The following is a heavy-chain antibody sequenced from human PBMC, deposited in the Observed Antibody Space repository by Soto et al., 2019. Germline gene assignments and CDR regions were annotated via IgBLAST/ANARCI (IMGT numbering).Heavy chain of an antibody. Sequence: PGGSLRLSCTASGFTFGDYAMSWFRQAPGKGLEWVGFIRSKAYGGTTEYAASVKGRFTISRDDSKSIAYLQMNSLKTEDTAVYYCTTARSGGDFWSGYGPSWFDPWGQGTLVTVSS. D-gene: IGHD3-3*01. CDR1: GFTFGDYA. J-gene: IGHJ5*02. CDR2: IRSKAYGGTT. V-gene: IGHV3-49*03. CDR3: TTARSGGDFWSGYGPSWFDP.